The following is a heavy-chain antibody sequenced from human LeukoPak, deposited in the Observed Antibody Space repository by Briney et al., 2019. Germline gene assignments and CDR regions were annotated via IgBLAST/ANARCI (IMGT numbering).Heavy chain of an antibody. CDR2: ISSSSSYI. J-gene: IGHJ4*02. D-gene: IGHD6-19*01. CDR1: GFTFSSYS. Sequence: GGSLRLSWAASGFTFSSYSMNWVRQAPVKGLEWVSSISSSSSYIYYADSVKGRFTISRDNAKNSLYLQMNSLRAEDTAVYYCARAPPAFIAVAGTSDYWGQGTLVTVSS. CDR3: ARAPPAFIAVAGTSDY. V-gene: IGHV3-21*01.